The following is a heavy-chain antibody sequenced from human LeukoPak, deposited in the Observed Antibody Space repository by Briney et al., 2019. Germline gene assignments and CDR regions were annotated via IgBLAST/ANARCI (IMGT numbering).Heavy chain of an antibody. CDR2: IYYSGST. D-gene: IGHD2-2*01. J-gene: IGHJ6*03. CDR3: ARDLVVPAAMPYYYYYYMDV. V-gene: IGHV4-59*01. Sequence: KPSETLSLTCTVSGGSISSYYWSRIRQPPGKGLEWIGYIYYSGSTNHNPSLKSRVTISVDTSKNQFSLKLSSVTAADTAVYYCARDLVVPAAMPYYYYYYMDVWGKGTTVTVSS. CDR1: GGSISSYY.